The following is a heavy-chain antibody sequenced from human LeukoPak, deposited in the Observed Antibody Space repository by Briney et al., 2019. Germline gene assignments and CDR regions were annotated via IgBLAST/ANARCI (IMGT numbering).Heavy chain of an antibody. J-gene: IGHJ6*03. V-gene: IGHV3-23*01. CDR3: AKSGSNSDYYFYYMDV. CDR2: ISGSGGST. Sequence: SGGSLRLSCAASGFRISSYAMSWVRQAPEKGLEWVSVISGSGGSTYYADSVKGRFTISRDNSKNTLYLQMNSLRAEDTAVYYCAKSGSNSDYYFYYMDVWGKGTTVTVSS. CDR1: GFRISSYA. D-gene: IGHD4-11*01.